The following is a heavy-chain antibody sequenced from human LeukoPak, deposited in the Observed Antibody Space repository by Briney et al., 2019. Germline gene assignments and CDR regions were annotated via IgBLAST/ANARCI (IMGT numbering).Heavy chain of an antibody. CDR3: ARGVAGSYYYYYMDV. CDR1: GYTFTRYY. D-gene: IGHD6-19*01. J-gene: IGHJ6*03. CDR2: INPNSGGT. Sequence: ASVKVSCKASGYTFTRYYMHWVRQTPGQGLEWMGWINPNSGGTNYAQKFQGRVTMTRDTSISTAYMELSRLRSDDTAVYYCARGVAGSYYYYYMDVWGKGTTVTVSS. V-gene: IGHV1-2*02.